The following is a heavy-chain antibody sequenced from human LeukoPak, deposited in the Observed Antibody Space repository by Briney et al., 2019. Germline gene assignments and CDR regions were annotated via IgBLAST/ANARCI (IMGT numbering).Heavy chain of an antibody. V-gene: IGHV4-34*01. Sequence: SETLSLTCAVYGGSFSGYYWSWIRQPPGQGLEWIGEINHSGSTNYNPSLKSRVTISVDTSKNQFSLKLSSVTAADTAVYYCARGLCLWFGELHCFLGLDWFDPWGQGTLVTVSS. CDR2: INHSGST. CDR1: GGSFSGYY. J-gene: IGHJ5*02. D-gene: IGHD3-10*01. CDR3: ARGLCLWFGELHCFLGLDWFDP.